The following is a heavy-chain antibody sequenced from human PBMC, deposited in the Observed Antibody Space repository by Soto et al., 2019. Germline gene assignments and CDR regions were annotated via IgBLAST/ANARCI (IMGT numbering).Heavy chain of an antibody. D-gene: IGHD3-10*01. CDR1: GFSLSTSEVG. Sequence: QITLKESGPTLVKPTQTLTLTCTFSGFSLSTSEVGVGWIRQPPGKALEWLAVIYWDDDKRSSSSLKSRLTITKDTSKNQVVLTMTNMDPVDTATYYCAHHPYYGLAPYSFDYWGQGILVTVSS. V-gene: IGHV2-5*02. CDR2: IYWDDDK. J-gene: IGHJ4*02. CDR3: AHHPYYGLAPYSFDY.